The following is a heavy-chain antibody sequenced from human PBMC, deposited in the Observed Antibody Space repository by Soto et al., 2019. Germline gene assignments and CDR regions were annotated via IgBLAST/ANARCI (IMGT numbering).Heavy chain of an antibody. CDR3: ARGPPVWFGEPNYYYYMDV. J-gene: IGHJ6*03. Sequence: ASVKVSCKASGYTFTSYDINWVRQATGQGLEWMGWMNPNSGNTGYAQKFQGRVTMTRNTSISTAYMELSSLRSEDTAVYYCARGPPVWFGEPNYYYYMDVWGKGTTVTVS. CDR2: MNPNSGNT. CDR1: GYTFTSYD. V-gene: IGHV1-8*01. D-gene: IGHD3-10*01.